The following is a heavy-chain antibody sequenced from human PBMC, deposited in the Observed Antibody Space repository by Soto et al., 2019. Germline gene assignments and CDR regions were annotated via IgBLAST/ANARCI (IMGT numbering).Heavy chain of an antibody. J-gene: IGHJ6*02. V-gene: IGHV4-31*03. Sequence: PSETLSLTCTVSGGSISSGGYYWSWIRQHPGKGLEGIGYIYYSGSTYYNPSLKSRVTISVDTSKNQFSLKLSSVTAADTAVYYWARESILVVPAAPPVWGQGTTVTVSS. CDR2: IYYSGST. CDR1: GGSISSGGYY. CDR3: ARESILVVPAAPPV. D-gene: IGHD2-2*01.